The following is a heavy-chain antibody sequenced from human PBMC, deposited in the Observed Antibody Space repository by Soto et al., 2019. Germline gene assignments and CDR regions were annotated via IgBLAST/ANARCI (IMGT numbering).Heavy chain of an antibody. D-gene: IGHD3-10*01. J-gene: IGHJ4*02. CDR1: GGSISSYY. V-gene: IGHV4-59*01. CDR3: AGSGPIWFGELLYYFDY. CDR2: IYYSGST. Sequence: SETLSLTCTVSGGSISSYYWSWIRQPPGKGLEWIGYIYYSGSTNYNPSLKSRVTISVDTSKNQFSLKLSSVTAADPAVYYCAGSGPIWFGELLYYFDYWGQGTLVTVSS.